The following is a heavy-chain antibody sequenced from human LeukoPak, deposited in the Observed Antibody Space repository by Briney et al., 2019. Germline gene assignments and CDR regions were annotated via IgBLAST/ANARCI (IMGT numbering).Heavy chain of an antibody. D-gene: IGHD7-27*01. CDR1: GFTFSIYA. Sequence: GGSLRLSCAASGFTFSIYAMSWVRQAPGKGLEWVSSISGTSGNTYYADSVKGRFAISRDNSKNTLYLQMNSLRADDTAVHYCAKDLHWGLDSWGQGTLVIVSS. CDR3: AKDLHWGLDS. J-gene: IGHJ5*01. CDR2: ISGTSGNT. V-gene: IGHV3-23*01.